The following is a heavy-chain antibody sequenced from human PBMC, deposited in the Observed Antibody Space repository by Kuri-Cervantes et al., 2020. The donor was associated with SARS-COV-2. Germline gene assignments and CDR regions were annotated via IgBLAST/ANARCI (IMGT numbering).Heavy chain of an antibody. V-gene: IGHV3-20*04. CDR2: INWNGGST. CDR1: GFTFDDYG. Sequence: GESLKISCAASGFTFDDYGMSWVRQAPGKGLEWVSGINWNGGSTGYADSVKGRFTISRDNAKNSLYLQMNSLRAEDTALYYCARGTRITIFGVVIKGHRHSNYYYGMDVWGQGTTVTVSS. CDR3: ARGTRITIFGVVIKGHRHSNYYYGMDV. J-gene: IGHJ6*02. D-gene: IGHD3-3*01.